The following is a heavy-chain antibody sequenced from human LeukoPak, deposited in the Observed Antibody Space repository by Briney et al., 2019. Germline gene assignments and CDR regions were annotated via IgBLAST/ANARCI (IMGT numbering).Heavy chain of an antibody. J-gene: IGHJ6*02. CDR1: GFTFSSYA. Sequence: PGGSLRLSCAASGFTFSSYAMSWVRQAPGKGLEWVSGISGSAGSTHYADSVKGRFTISRDNSKNTLYLQMNSLRAEDTAVYYCAKDSRGGPDYLAAAGYYYGMDVWGQGTTVTVSS. CDR3: AKDSRGGPDYLAAAGYYYGMDV. CDR2: ISGSAGST. D-gene: IGHD6-13*01. V-gene: IGHV3-23*01.